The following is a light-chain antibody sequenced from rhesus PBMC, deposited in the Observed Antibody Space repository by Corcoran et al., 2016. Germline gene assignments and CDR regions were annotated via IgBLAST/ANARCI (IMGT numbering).Light chain of an antibody. CDR2: DAS. J-gene: IGKJ2*01. CDR1: QGISSY. Sequence: DIQLTQSPSSLSASVGDRVTITCRASQGISSYLAWYQQKSGKDPKLLNYDASNLQRGVPSRVSVSGAGTEFTRTISSLQPEDFATYDCQQRNSYPYSFGQGTKVEIK. V-gene: IGKV1-38*01. CDR3: QQRNSYPYS.